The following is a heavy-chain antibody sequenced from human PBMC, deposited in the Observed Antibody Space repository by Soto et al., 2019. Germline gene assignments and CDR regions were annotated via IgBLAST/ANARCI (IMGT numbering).Heavy chain of an antibody. V-gene: IGHV3-33*01. Sequence: LRLSCAASGFTFSSYGMHWVRQAPGKGLEWVAVIWYDGSNKYYADSVKGRFTISRDNSKNTLYLQMNSLRAEDTAVYYCARAELRFMVSWYYYYGMDVWGQGTTVTVSS. D-gene: IGHD3-3*01. CDR2: IWYDGSNK. J-gene: IGHJ6*02. CDR1: GFTFSSYG. CDR3: ARAELRFMVSWYYYYGMDV.